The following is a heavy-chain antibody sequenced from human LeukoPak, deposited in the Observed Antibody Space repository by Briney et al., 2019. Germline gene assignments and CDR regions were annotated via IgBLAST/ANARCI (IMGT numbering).Heavy chain of an antibody. V-gene: IGHV4-61*01. D-gene: IGHD2-8*01. J-gene: IGHJ4*02. CDR3: ARSLTY. CDR1: GGSVSSGSYY. CDR2: IYYSGST. Sequence: SETMSLTCTVSGGSVSSGSYYWSWIRQPPGKGLEWIGYIYYSGSTNYNPSLKSRVTISVDTSKDQFSLKLSSVTAADTAVYYCARSLTYWGQGTLVTVSS.